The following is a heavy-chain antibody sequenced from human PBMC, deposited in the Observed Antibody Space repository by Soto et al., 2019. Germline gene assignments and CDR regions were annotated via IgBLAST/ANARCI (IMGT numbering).Heavy chain of an antibody. CDR3: ARTRGIFPLWYFDL. J-gene: IGHJ2*01. CDR1: GGSISSSSYY. Sequence: QLQLQESGPGLVKPSETLSLTCTVSGGSISSSSYYWGWIRQPPGKGLEWIGSIYYSGSTYYNPSLKSRVTISVDTSKNQFSLKLSSVTAADTAVYYCARTRGIFPLWYFDLWGRGTLVTVSS. D-gene: IGHD2-8*02. CDR2: IYYSGST. V-gene: IGHV4-39*01.